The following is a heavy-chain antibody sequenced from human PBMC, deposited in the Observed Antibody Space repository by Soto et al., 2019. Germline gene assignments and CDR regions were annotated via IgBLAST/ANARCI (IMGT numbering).Heavy chain of an antibody. CDR3: ARGSRYYYDSSGYPPAY. Sequence: GGSLRLSCAASGFTFSSYGMHWVRQAPGKGLEWVAVIWYDGSNKYYADSVKGRFTISRDNSKNTLYLQMNSLRAEDTAVYYCARGSRYYYDSSGYPPAYWGQGTLVTVSS. J-gene: IGHJ4*02. CDR1: GFTFSSYG. D-gene: IGHD3-22*01. CDR2: IWYDGSNK. V-gene: IGHV3-33*01.